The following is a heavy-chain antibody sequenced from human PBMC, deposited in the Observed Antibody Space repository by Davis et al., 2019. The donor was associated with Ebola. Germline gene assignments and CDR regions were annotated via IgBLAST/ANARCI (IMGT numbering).Heavy chain of an antibody. D-gene: IGHD6-19*01. CDR2: IYSGGDT. V-gene: IGHV3-53*01. CDR1: GFTVSSYY. Sequence: GESLKISCEASGFTVSSYYMNWVRQAPGKGLEWVSVIYSGGDTYYTDSVKGRFTISRDNSKNTLYLQMNSLRAEDTAVYYCAKQWYSSGWYYYYGMDVWGQGTTVTVSS. CDR3: AKQWYSSGWYYYYGMDV. J-gene: IGHJ6*02.